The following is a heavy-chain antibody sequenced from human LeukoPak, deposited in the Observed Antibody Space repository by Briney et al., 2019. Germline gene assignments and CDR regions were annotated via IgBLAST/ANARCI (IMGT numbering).Heavy chain of an antibody. D-gene: IGHD3-10*01. CDR3: AKLGGNYGSGSYQAFDI. J-gene: IGHJ3*02. CDR1: GFTFSSYA. CDR2: ISGSGGST. Sequence: GGSLRLSCAASGFTFSSYAMSWVRQAPGKGLGWVSAISGSGGSTYYADSVKGRFTISRDNSKNTLYLQMNSLRAEDTAVYYCAKLGGNYGSGSYQAFDIWGQGTMVTVSS. V-gene: IGHV3-23*01.